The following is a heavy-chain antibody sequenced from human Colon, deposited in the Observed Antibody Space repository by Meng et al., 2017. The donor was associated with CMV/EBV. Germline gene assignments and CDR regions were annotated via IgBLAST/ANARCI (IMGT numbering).Heavy chain of an antibody. CDR2: ISAYNDNT. V-gene: IGHV1-18*01. D-gene: IGHD6-6*01. J-gene: IGHJ4*02. CDR3: ARVSGSSFARDY. Sequence: ASVKVSCKASGYTFTNYAIGWVRQAPGQGLDWMGWISAYNDNTNFAQKLQGRVTMTTDTSTSTAYMELRSLRSDDTAVYYCARVSGSSFARDYWGQGTLGTVSS. CDR1: GYTFTNYA.